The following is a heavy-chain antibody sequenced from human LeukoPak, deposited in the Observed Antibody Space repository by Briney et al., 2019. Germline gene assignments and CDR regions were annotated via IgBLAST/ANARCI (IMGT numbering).Heavy chain of an antibody. CDR2: ISGSGGST. D-gene: IGHD6-6*01. Sequence: GGSLRLSCAASGFTFSSYAMSWVRQAPGKGLEWVSVISGSGGSTYYADSVKGRFTISRDNSKNTLYLQMNSLRAEDTAVYYCGFEYSSLSVYFDYWGQGTLVTVSS. V-gene: IGHV3-23*01. CDR1: GFTFSSYA. CDR3: GFEYSSLSVYFDY. J-gene: IGHJ4*02.